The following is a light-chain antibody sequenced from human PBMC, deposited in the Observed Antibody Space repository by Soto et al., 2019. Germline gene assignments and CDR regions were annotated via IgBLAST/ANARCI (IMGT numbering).Light chain of an antibody. CDR1: KCVSCN. CDR2: GVS. CDR3: QLLYSWPRLT. J-gene: IGKJ4*01. V-gene: IGKV3-15*01. Sequence: EILMTQSPALLSVSPGERATLSCRARKCVSCNLAWYQQQPGQAPRLLIYGVSSRATGIPARFSGNRSDTEFSLTIRSVQSEDGAVYYCQLLYSWPRLTLGGGTKEHIK.